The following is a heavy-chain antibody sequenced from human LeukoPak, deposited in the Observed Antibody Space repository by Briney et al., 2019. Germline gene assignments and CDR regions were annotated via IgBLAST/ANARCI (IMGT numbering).Heavy chain of an antibody. CDR1: GYTFTGYY. CDR3: ARDPIWFGVLGWFDP. Sequence: GASVKDSCKASGYTFTGYYMHWVRQAPGQGLELMGRINPNSGGTNYAQKFQGRVTMTRDTSISTAYMELSRLRSDDTAVYYCARDPIWFGVLGWFDPWGQGTLVTVSS. CDR2: INPNSGGT. V-gene: IGHV1-2*06. J-gene: IGHJ5*02. D-gene: IGHD3-10*01.